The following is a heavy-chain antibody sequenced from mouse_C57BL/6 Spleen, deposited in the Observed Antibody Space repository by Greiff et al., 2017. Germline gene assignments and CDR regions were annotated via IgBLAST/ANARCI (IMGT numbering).Heavy chain of an antibody. CDR2: ISSGSSTI. D-gene: IGHD2-4*01. CDR3: ARDDYDEGEYYYAMDY. CDR1: GFTFSDYG. V-gene: IGHV5-17*01. J-gene: IGHJ4*01. Sequence: EVKLMESGGGLVKPGGSLKLSCAASGFTFSDYGMHWVRQAPEKGLEWVAYISSGSSTIYYADTVKGRFTISRDNAKNTLFLQMTSLRSEDTAMXYCARDDYDEGEYYYAMDYWGQGTSVTVSS.